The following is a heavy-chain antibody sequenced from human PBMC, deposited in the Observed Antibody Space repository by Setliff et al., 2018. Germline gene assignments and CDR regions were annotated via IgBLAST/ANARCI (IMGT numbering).Heavy chain of an antibody. J-gene: IGHJ3*01. CDR3: AISTLSICSGGSCPNAFDV. CDR1: GYTFSNSI. D-gene: IGHD2-15*01. CDR2: ISTHNGMT. V-gene: IGHV1-18*01. Sequence: GASVKVSCKASGYTFSNSIVSWVRQAPGQGPEWMGWISTHNGMTHSAQSFQGRVTMTTDTSKSAAYMDLRGLRSDGTAVYYCAISTLSICSGGSCPNAFDVWGQGTMVTVSS.